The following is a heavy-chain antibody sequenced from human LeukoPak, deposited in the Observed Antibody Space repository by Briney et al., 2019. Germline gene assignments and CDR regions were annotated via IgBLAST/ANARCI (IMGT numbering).Heavy chain of an antibody. CDR2: LSYDGGYK. D-gene: IGHD2-2*01. J-gene: IGHJ6*02. V-gene: IGHV3-30*18. Sequence: GGSLRLSCTASGFTFNSYGMHWVRQATVKGLEWVAALSYDGGYKYYADYVKGRFTISRDSSKNTVDLQMNSLTAEDTAVYYCAKDPKYCSSTSCFPKYGMDVWGQGTTVTVSS. CDR3: AKDPKYCSSTSCFPKYGMDV. CDR1: GFTFNSYG.